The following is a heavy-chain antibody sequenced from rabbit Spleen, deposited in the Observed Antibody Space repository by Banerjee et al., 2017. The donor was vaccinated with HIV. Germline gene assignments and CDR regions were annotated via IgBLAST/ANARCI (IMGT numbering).Heavy chain of an antibody. CDR2: IDTNDGDT. Sequence: QKQLEESGGGLVKPGGSLTLTCTASGFSLSNNDWICWVRQAPGKGLEWIACIDTNDGDTDYANWPKGRFTISKTSSTTVTLQLSSLTAADTATYFCVRDQAGDAGYGPYYFNLWGQGTLVTVS. CDR3: VRDQAGDAGYGPYYFNL. J-gene: IGHJ4*01. V-gene: IGHV1S45*01. D-gene: IGHD4-2*01. CDR1: GFSLSNNDW.